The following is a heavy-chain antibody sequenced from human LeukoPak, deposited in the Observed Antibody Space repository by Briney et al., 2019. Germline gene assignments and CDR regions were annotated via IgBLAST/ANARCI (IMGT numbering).Heavy chain of an antibody. CDR1: GFTFNNFG. D-gene: IGHD3-10*01. CDR2: ISAGGSTK. V-gene: IGHV3-30*03. CDR3: AREAYYASGSYYNH. Sequence: GGSLRLSCAASGFTFNNFGMHWVRQAPGKGLEWVAVISAGGSTKYYADSVKGRFTISRDNSKNTLSLQMDSLRAEDSAVYCCAREAYYASGSYYNHWGQGTLVTVSS. J-gene: IGHJ4*02.